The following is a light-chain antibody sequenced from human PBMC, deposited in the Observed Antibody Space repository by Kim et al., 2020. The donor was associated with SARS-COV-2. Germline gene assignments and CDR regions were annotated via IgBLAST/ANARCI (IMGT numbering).Light chain of an antibody. Sequence: DIHMTQSPSSLSASVGDRVTITCRSSRSIGNHLNWYQQRPGKAPNLLIFGASNLQSWVSSRFSGSDSGTDFTLTIRNLQPEDSGTYYCQQSDITPYACGQGTKIEIK. CDR2: GAS. V-gene: IGKV1-39*01. CDR3: QQSDITPYA. J-gene: IGKJ2*01. CDR1: RSIGNH.